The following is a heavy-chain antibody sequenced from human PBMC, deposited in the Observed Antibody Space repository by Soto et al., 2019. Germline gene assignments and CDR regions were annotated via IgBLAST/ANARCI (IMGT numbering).Heavy chain of an antibody. CDR2: IFHSGST. CDR1: GGSISSNNW. D-gene: IGHD1-26*01. Sequence: SETLSLTCAVSGGSISSNNWWSWVRQPPGKGLEWIGEIFHSGSTHYSPSLKSRVTISVDKSKNHFSLNLTSVTAADTAVYYCARVYSGSYYDSWGQGTLVTVSS. CDR3: ARVYSGSYYDS. J-gene: IGHJ4*02. V-gene: IGHV4-4*02.